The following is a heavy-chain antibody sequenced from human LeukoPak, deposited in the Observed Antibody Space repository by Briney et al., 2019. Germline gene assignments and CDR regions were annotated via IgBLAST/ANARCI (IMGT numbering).Heavy chain of an antibody. D-gene: IGHD3-22*01. CDR2: ISYDGSNK. CDR3: AKDSVYYDSSGCNY. J-gene: IGHJ4*02. CDR1: GFTFSSYG. Sequence: GGPLRLSCAASGFTFSSYGVHWVRQAPGKGLEWVAVISYDGSNKYYADSVKGRFTISRDNSKNTLYLQMNSLRAEDTAVYYCAKDSVYYDSSGCNYWGQGTLVTVSS. V-gene: IGHV3-30*18.